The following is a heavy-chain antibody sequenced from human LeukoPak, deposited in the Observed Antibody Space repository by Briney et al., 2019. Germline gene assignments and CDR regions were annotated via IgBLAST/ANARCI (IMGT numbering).Heavy chain of an antibody. V-gene: IGHV3-9*01. D-gene: IGHD3-10*01. J-gene: IGHJ4*02. Sequence: PGGSLRLSCAASGFTFDDYAMHWVRQAPGKGLEWVSSISWNSGNIGYADSVKGRFTISRDNAKNSLYLQMNSLRAEDTALYYCAIGRLGEFYYFDYWGQGTLVTVSS. CDR1: GFTFDDYA. CDR3: AIGRLGEFYYFDY. CDR2: ISWNSGNI.